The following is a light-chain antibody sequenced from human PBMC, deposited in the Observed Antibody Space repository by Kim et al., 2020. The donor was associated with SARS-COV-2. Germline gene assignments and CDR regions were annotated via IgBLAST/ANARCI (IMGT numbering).Light chain of an antibody. V-gene: IGKV1-5*03. J-gene: IGKJ1*01. Sequence: DIQLTQSPSTLSASVGDRVTITCRASQTISSWLAWYQQKPGKVPKLLIYNASNLAGGVPSRFSGSGSGTEFTLTISSLQPDDFATYYCQQYKTYPWTFGQGTKVDIK. CDR3: QQYKTYPWT. CDR2: NAS. CDR1: QTISSW.